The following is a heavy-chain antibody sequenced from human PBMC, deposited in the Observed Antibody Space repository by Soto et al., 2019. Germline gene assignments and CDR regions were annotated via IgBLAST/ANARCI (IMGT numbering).Heavy chain of an antibody. CDR1: GLTFISSA. D-gene: IGHD3-10*01. CDR2: ISHDGSHE. J-gene: IGHJ5*02. V-gene: IGHV3-30-3*01. CDR3: ARNTDHRLVRGWLDP. Sequence: GGSLRLSCAASGLTFISSAMHWVRQAPGKGLEWVAMISHDGSHEYYGDSVKGRFSVSRDNSHNILHLQMNSLRIEDTAVYFCARNTDHRLVRGWLDPWGQGTLVTVSS.